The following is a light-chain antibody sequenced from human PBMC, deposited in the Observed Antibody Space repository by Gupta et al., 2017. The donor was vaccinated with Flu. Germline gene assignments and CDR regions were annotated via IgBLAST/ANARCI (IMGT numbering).Light chain of an antibody. CDR3: QAWHSSTGV. V-gene: IGLV3-1*01. CDR2: ADN. CDR1: NLGYQY. J-gene: IGLJ1*01. Sequence: SYELTQVPSVSVSPGQTASITCSGENLGYQYTFWYQRKPGQSPLLVIYADNKRPSGIPDRFSVSNSGNTATLTIRGAQVMDEADYYCQAWHSSTGVFGTGTKVTVL.